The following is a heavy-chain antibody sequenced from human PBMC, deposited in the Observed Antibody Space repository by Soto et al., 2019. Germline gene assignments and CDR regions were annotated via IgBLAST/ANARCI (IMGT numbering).Heavy chain of an antibody. CDR1: GFTFSSYA. D-gene: IGHD3-10*01. Sequence: GGSLRLSCAASGFTFSSYAMSWVRQAPGKGLEWVSAISGSGGSTYYADSVKGRFTISRDNSKNTLYLQMNSLRAEDTAVYYCAKDQVRGVIVGIVDYWGQGTLVTVSS. CDR3: AKDQVRGVIVGIVDY. V-gene: IGHV3-23*01. CDR2: ISGSGGST. J-gene: IGHJ4*02.